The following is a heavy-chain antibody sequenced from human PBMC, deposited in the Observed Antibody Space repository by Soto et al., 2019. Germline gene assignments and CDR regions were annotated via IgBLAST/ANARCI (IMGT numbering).Heavy chain of an antibody. CDR2: ISYDGSNK. CDR1: GFTFSSYA. Sequence: QVQLVESGGGVVQPGRSLRLSCAASGFTFSSYAMHWVRQAPGKGLEWVAVISYDGSNKYYADSVKGRFTISRDNSKNRLYLQMNSLRAEDTAVYYCAREFPTGTIYGMDVWGQGTTVTVSS. J-gene: IGHJ6*02. D-gene: IGHD1-7*01. V-gene: IGHV3-30-3*01. CDR3: AREFPTGTIYGMDV.